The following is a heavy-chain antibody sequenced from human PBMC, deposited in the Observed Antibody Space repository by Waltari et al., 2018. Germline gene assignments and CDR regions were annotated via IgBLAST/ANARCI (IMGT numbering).Heavy chain of an antibody. CDR1: GGSISSYY. J-gene: IGHJ4*02. V-gene: IGHV4-4*07. CDR2: IYTRGST. Sequence: QVQLPESGPGLVKTSETLSLTCTVSGGSISSYYWSWIRQPAGKGLEWVGRIYTRGSTNSNPSLNSRGTMSVDTSKNQLSLKLSSVTAADTAVYYCARDRGERRVRTHFDYWGQGTLVTVSS. CDR3: ARDRGERRVRTHFDY. D-gene: IGHD3-10*01.